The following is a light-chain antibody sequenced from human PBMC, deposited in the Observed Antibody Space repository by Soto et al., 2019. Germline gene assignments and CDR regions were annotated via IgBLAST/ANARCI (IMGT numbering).Light chain of an antibody. CDR1: QNINNY. CDR3: QQYENLPT. V-gene: IGKV1-33*01. J-gene: IGKJ5*01. Sequence: DIQMTHSPSSLSASVGDRVTITCQASQNINNYLHWYQQKPGRAPKLLIYDASNLEAGVPSRFRGSGSGTDFTFTISRLQPEDIATYYCQQYENLPTFGQGTRLEIK. CDR2: DAS.